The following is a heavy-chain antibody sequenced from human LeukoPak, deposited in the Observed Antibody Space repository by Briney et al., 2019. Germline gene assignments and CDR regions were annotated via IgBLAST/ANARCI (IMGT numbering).Heavy chain of an antibody. D-gene: IGHD2-15*01. CDR1: EFTSSSNS. Sequence: PGGSLRLSCAAPEFTSSSNSMNWARQPPGKGRNWAPSISSSSSYIYYADSVKGRFTISRDNAKNSLYLQMNSLRAEDTAVYYCARSYCSGGSCCDVDYWGQGTLVTVSS. CDR2: ISSSSSYI. CDR3: ARSYCSGGSCCDVDY. J-gene: IGHJ4*02. V-gene: IGHV3-21*01.